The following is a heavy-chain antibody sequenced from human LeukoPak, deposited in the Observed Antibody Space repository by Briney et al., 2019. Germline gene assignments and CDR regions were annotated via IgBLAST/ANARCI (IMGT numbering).Heavy chain of an antibody. CDR2: IRSKAYGGTT. CDR1: GFTFGDYA. Sequence: GGSLRLSCTASGFTFGDYALSWARQAPGKGLEWVGFIRSKAYGGTTEYAASVTGRFTISRDDSKNTLYLQMNSLKTEDTAVYYCRGGVDSWGQGTLVTVSS. V-gene: IGHV3-49*04. J-gene: IGHJ4*02. CDR3: RGGVDS. D-gene: IGHD3-16*01.